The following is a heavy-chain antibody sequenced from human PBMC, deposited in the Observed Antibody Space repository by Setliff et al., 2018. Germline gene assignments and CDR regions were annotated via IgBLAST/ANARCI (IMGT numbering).Heavy chain of an antibody. CDR2: IYPGDSDT. V-gene: IGHV5-51*01. CDR3: AREGWGGPRAFDI. J-gene: IGHJ3*02. CDR1: GYSFSSYW. D-gene: IGHD1-26*01. Sequence: GESLTTSCKGSGYSFSSYWIGWVRQTPGKGLEWMGIIYPGDSDTRYSPSFQGQVTISADKSISTAYLQWSSLKASDTAMYYCAREGWGGPRAFDIWGQGTMVTVSS.